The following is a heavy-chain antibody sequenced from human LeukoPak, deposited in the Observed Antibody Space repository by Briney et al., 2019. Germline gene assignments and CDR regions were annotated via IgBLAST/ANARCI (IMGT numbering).Heavy chain of an antibody. CDR2: IRYDGSNK. CDR3: AKDITMVRGVTDFFDY. J-gene: IGHJ4*02. Sequence: GGSLRLSCAASGFTFSSYGMHWVRQAPGKGLEWVAFIRYDGSNKYYADSVKGRFTISRDNSKNTLYLQMNSLRAEDTAVYYCAKDITMVRGVTDFFDYWGQGTLVTVSS. CDR1: GFTFSSYG. D-gene: IGHD3-10*01. V-gene: IGHV3-30*02.